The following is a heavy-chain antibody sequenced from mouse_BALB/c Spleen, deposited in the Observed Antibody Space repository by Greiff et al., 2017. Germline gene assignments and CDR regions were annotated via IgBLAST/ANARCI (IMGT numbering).Heavy chain of an antibody. J-gene: IGHJ2*01. V-gene: IGHV1S135*01. CDR1: GYAFTSYN. Sequence: EVKLMESGPELVKPGASVKVSCKASGYAFTSYNMYWVKQSHGKSLEWIGYIDPYNGGTSYNQKFKGKATLTVDKSSSTAYMHLNSLTSEDSAVYYCARRVTTVVAPFDYWGQGTTLTVSS. CDR3: ARRVTTVVAPFDY. D-gene: IGHD1-1*01. CDR2: IDPYNGGT.